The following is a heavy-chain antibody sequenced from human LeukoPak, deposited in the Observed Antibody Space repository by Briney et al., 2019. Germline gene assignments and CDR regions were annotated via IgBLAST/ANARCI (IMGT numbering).Heavy chain of an antibody. V-gene: IGHV3-7*01. J-gene: IGHJ5*02. CDR3: ARDKFAYYYDSSGPPRFDP. CDR2: IKQDGSEK. D-gene: IGHD3-22*01. Sequence: GGSLRLSCAASGFTFSSYWTSWVRQAPGKGLEWVANIKQDGSEKYYVDSVKGRFTISRDNAKNSLYLQMNSLRAEDTAVYYCARDKFAYYYDSSGPPRFDPWGQGTLVTVSS. CDR1: GFTFSSYW.